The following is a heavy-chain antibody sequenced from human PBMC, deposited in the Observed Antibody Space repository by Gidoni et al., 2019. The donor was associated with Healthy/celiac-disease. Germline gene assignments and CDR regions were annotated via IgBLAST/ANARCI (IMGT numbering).Heavy chain of an antibody. J-gene: IGHJ6*02. CDR2: SSGNSGSI. Sequence: EVQLVESGGGLVQPGRSLRISCAASGFTFADYAMHWVRQAPGKGLEWVSGSSGNSGSIGYADSVKGRFTISRDNAKNSLYLQMNSLRAEDTALYYCAKDTGITIFGVALDVWGQGTTVTVSS. CDR3: AKDTGITIFGVALDV. CDR1: GFTFADYA. V-gene: IGHV3-9*01. D-gene: IGHD3-3*01.